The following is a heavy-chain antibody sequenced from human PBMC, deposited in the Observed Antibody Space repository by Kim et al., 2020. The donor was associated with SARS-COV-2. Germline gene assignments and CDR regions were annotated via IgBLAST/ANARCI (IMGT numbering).Heavy chain of an antibody. V-gene: IGHV3-9*01. J-gene: IGHJ4*02. Sequence: DSVKGRFSISRDNAKNSLYLQMNSLRAEDTSLYYCAKGTNYYDTSGNFDYWGQGTLVTVSS. CDR3: AKGTNYYDTSGNFDY. D-gene: IGHD3-22*01.